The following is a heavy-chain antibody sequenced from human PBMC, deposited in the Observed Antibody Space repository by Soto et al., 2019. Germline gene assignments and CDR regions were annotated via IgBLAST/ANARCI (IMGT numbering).Heavy chain of an antibody. D-gene: IGHD5-12*01. V-gene: IGHV3-30*18. CDR3: AKDLGDGYNL. Sequence: PGGSLRLSCAASGFTFSSYGMHWVRQAPGKGLEWVAVISYDGSNKYYADSVKGRFTISRDNSKNTLYLQMNSLRAEDTAVYYCAKDLGDGYNLWGQGTLVTVSS. CDR2: ISYDGSNK. CDR1: GFTFSSYG. J-gene: IGHJ5*02.